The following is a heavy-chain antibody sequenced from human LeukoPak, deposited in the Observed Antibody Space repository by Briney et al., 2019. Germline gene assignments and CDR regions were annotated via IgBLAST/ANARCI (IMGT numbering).Heavy chain of an antibody. CDR2: IIPIFGTA. CDR3: AREATGPAYYYYYMDV. J-gene: IGHJ6*03. CDR1: GGTFSSYA. V-gene: IGHV1-69*05. Sequence: SVKVSCTASGGTFSSYAISWVRQAPGQRLEWMGGIIPIFGTANYAQKFQGRVTITTDESTSTAYMELSSLRSEDRAVYYCAREATGPAYYYYYMDVWGKGTTVTVSS.